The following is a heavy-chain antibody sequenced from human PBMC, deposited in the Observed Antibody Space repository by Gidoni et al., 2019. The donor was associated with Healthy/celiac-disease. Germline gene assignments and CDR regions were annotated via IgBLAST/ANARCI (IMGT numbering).Heavy chain of an antibody. CDR2: IRSKTNSYAT. V-gene: IGHV3-73*01. CDR3: TRGGWELEFVDY. Sequence: EVQLVESGGCLVQPGGSLKLSCAASGSPFSGSAMNWVRQAYGKGLEWVGRIRSKTNSYATAYAASVKGRFTISRDDSKNTAYLQMNSLKTEDTAVYYCTRGGWELEFVDYWGQGTLVTVSS. D-gene: IGHD1-26*01. CDR1: GSPFSGSA. J-gene: IGHJ4*02.